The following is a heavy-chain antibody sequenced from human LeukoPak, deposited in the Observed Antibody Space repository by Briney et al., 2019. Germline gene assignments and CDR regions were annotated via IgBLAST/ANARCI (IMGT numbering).Heavy chain of an antibody. V-gene: IGHV3-48*01. CDR2: ISSSSTI. J-gene: IGHJ4*02. D-gene: IGHD4/OR15-4a*01. CDR1: GFTFSSYS. CDR3: ARDSANYHFAF. Sequence: AGGSLRLSCAASGFTFSSYSMNWVRQAPGKGLEWVSYISSSSTIYYADSVKGRFSISRDTSNNIVSLQMNDLRADGTAMYYCARDSANYHFAFWGQGTPVTVSS.